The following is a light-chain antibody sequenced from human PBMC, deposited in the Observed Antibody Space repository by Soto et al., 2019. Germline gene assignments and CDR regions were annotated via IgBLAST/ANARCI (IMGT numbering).Light chain of an antibody. CDR1: QSVDTK. CDR3: QQYNNWYT. Sequence: ETVMTQSPATLSVSPGERATLSCRASQSVDTKLAWYQHKPGQAPRLLIYGASTRATGIPARFSGSGSGTEFTLTTSSLHSEDFAVYFCQQYNNWYTYGQGTKLELK. CDR2: GAS. J-gene: IGKJ2*01. V-gene: IGKV3-15*01.